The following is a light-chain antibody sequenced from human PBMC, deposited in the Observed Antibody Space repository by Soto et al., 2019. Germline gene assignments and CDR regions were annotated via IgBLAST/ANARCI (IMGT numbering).Light chain of an antibody. Sequence: EIVLTQSPGTLALSAGERATLSCVASQSVSSSYLAWYQQKPGQAPRLLIYGASSRATGIPDRFSGSGSGTDFTLTINRLEPEDFALYHCQQYGSSPITFGQGTRLEI. J-gene: IGKJ5*01. V-gene: IGKV3-20*01. CDR1: QSVSSSY. CDR3: QQYGSSPIT. CDR2: GAS.